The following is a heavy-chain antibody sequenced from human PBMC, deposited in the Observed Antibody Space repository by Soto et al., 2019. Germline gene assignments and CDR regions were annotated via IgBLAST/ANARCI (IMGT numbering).Heavy chain of an antibody. D-gene: IGHD3-9*01. Sequence: ASVKVSCKASGYTFTSHDINLVRQATGQRLKWMGWMNPNSGNTGYAQKFQGRVTMTRNTSISTAYMELSSLRSEDTAVYYCATISGLLYFDCLAGDEAFDIWGQGTMVTLSS. J-gene: IGHJ3*02. CDR3: ATISGLLYFDCLAGDEAFDI. CDR2: MNPNSGNT. V-gene: IGHV1-8*01. CDR1: GYTFTSHD.